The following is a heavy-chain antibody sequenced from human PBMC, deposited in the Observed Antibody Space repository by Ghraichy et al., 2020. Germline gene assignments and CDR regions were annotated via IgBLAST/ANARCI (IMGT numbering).Heavy chain of an antibody. CDR1: GGSFSGYY. Sequence: SETLSLTCAVYGGSFSGYYWSWIRQPPGKGLEWIGEINHSGSTNYNPSLKSRVTISVDTSKNQFSLKLSSVTAADTAVYYCARGHSSSGYSYRGGWFDPWGQGTLVTVSS. D-gene: IGHD5-18*01. CDR3: ARGHSSSGYSYRGGWFDP. CDR2: INHSGST. J-gene: IGHJ5*02. V-gene: IGHV4-34*01.